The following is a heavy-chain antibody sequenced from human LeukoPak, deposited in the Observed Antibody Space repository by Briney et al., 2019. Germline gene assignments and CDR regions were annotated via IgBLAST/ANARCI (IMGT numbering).Heavy chain of an antibody. J-gene: IGHJ4*02. CDR2: IYYSGST. CDR1: GGSNNIGEYY. Sequence: PSETLSLTCTVSGGSNNIGEYYWNWIRQPPGKGLEWIGYIYYSGSTNYNPSLKSRVTISVDTSKNQFSLKLSSVTAADTAVYFCARQLRGEAVAGHLQPFDYWGQGTLVTVSS. V-gene: IGHV4-61*08. CDR3: ARQLRGEAVAGHLQPFDY. D-gene: IGHD6-19*01.